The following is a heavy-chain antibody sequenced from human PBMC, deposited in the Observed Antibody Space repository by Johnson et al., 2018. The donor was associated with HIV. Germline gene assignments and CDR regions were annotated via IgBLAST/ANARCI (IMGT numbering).Heavy chain of an antibody. J-gene: IGHJ3*02. CDR1: GFTFDDYG. D-gene: IGHD5-24*01. Sequence: VQLVESGGGSVPPGGSLRLSCAASGFTFDDYGMSWVRQAPGKGLEWVSGINWNGGSTGYADSVKGRFTISRDNSKNTLYLQMNSLRAEDTAVYYCARACRDGYTCDVYDIWGQGTMVTVSS. V-gene: IGHV3-20*04. CDR3: ARACRDGYTCDVYDI. CDR2: INWNGGST.